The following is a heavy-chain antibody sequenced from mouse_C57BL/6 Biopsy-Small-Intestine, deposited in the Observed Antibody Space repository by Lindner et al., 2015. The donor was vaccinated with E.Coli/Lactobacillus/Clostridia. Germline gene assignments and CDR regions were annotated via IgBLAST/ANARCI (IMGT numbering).Heavy chain of an antibody. J-gene: IGHJ2*01. V-gene: IGHV1-85*01. CDR1: GYTFTSYG. CDR3: ASYYYGSRETWYFDY. D-gene: IGHD1-1*01. CDR2: IYPRDGST. Sequence: VQLQESGPELVKPGASVKLSCKASGYTFTSYGINWVKQRPGQGLEWIGWIYPRDGSTKYNEKFKGKATLTVDTSSSTAYMELHSLTSEDSAVYFCASYYYGSRETWYFDYWGQGTTLTVSS.